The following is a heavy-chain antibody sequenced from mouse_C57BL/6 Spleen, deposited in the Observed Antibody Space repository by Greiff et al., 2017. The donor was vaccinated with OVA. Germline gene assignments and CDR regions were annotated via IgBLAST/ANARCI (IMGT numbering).Heavy chain of an antibody. CDR1: GYTFTSYW. Sequence: QVQLQQPGAELVMPGASVKLSCKASGYTFTSYWMHWVKQRPGQGLEWIGEIDPSDSYTNYNQKFKGKSTLTVDKSSSTAYMQLSSLTSEDSAVEYCARCWDGDYYAMDDWGQGTSVTVSS. J-gene: IGHJ4*01. CDR3: ARCWDGDYYAMDD. D-gene: IGHD4-1*01. CDR2: IDPSDSYT. V-gene: IGHV1-69*01.